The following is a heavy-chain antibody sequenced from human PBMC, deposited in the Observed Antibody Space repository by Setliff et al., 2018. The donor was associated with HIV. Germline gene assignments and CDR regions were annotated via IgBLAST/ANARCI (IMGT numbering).Heavy chain of an antibody. J-gene: IGHJ4*01. CDR3: ARVPSGAAGLVRAGFYF. CDR2: ISPVFGTA. Sequence: SVKVSCKAVGGTFRSKAVSWVRQAPGQGLEWMGGISPVFGTANYAQKFQDRVTRTVDESTNTAYMALNSLRSDDTAVYYCARVPSGAAGLVRAGFYFWGQGTLVTVSS. D-gene: IGHD6-25*01. CDR1: GGTFRSKA. V-gene: IGHV1-69*13.